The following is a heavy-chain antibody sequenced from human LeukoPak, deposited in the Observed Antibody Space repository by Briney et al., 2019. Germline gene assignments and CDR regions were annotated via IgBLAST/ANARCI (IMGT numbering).Heavy chain of an antibody. CDR3: ARDHPDCSSTSCYKTLDY. CDR1: GFTVSSNY. CDR2: IYSGGST. D-gene: IGHD2-2*02. Sequence: GRSLRLSCAASGFTVSSNYMSWVRQAPGKGLEWVSVIYSGGSTYYADSVKGRFTISRDNSKNTLYLQMNSLRAEDTAVYYCARDHPDCSSTSCYKTLDYWGQGTLVTVSS. V-gene: IGHV3-66*01. J-gene: IGHJ4*02.